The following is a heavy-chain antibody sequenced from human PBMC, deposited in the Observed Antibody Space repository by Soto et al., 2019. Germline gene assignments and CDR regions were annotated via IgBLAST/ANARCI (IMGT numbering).Heavy chain of an antibody. CDR3: AGGDYYYALDV. J-gene: IGHJ6*02. CDR1: RLTLSNYV. CDR2: ISYDGRNT. V-gene: IGHV3-30*04. Sequence: QVQMVESGGCVVQPGRSLRLSCAASRLTLSNYVMHWVRQAPGKGLEWVAGISYDGRNTYYADSVTGLFSISRDNANNTLFLQMHSLRPEDTAVYYCAGGDYYYALDVWGQGTTVTVSS.